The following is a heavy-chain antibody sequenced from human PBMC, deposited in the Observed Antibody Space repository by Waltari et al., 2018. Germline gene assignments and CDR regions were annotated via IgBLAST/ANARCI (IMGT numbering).Heavy chain of an antibody. J-gene: IGHJ3*02. V-gene: IGHV1-69*01. Sequence: QVQLVQSGAEVKKPGSSVKVSCKASGGTFSSYAISWVRQAPGQGLEWMGGIIPIFGTANYAQKFQGRVTITADESTSTAYMELSSLRSEDTAVYYCARDHHYYDSSGEGYDALDIWGQGTMVTVSS. CDR3: ARDHHYYDSSGEGYDALDI. D-gene: IGHD3-22*01. CDR1: GGTFSSYA. CDR2: IIPIFGTA.